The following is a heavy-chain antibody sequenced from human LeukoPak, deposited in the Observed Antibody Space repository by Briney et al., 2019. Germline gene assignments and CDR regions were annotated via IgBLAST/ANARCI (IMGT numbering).Heavy chain of an antibody. V-gene: IGHV3-66*01. D-gene: IGHD2-15*01. CDR1: EFSVGSNY. CDR3: ARARGGGVFVY. Sequence: AGVSLTLSCAASEFSVGSNYMTGVRHAPGEGLEGVSLIYSGGSTSYADSVKGRFTISRDNSKNTLDLQMNRLRAEDTAVYYCARARGGGVFVYWGQGTLVTVSS. CDR2: IYSGGST. J-gene: IGHJ4*02.